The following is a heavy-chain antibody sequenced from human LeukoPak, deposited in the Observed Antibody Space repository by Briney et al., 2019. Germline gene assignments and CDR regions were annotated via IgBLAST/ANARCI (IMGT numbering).Heavy chain of an antibody. V-gene: IGHV1-8*03. D-gene: IGHD2-15*01. CDR1: GYTFTSYD. CDR2: MNPNSGNT. CDR3: ARDPSPRYCSGGGCYSFIPFEP. J-gene: IGHJ5*02. Sequence: ASVKVSCKASGYTFTSYDINWVRQATGQGLEWMGWMNPNSGNTGYAQKFQGRVTITRNTSISTAYMELSSLRPEDTAVYYCARDPSPRYCSGGGCYSFIPFEPWGQGTLVTVSS.